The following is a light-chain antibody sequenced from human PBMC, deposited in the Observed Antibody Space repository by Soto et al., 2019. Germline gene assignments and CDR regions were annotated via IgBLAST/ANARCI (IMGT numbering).Light chain of an antibody. CDR1: SSNIGAGYD. CDR3: QSYDSSLSTSGV. CDR2: VNN. J-gene: IGLJ3*02. Sequence: QSVLTQPPSVSGAPGQRVTISCTGSSSNIGAGYDVHWYQQLPGTAPQLLIYVNNNRPSGVPDRFSASKSGTSASLVITGLQAEDEADYYCQSYDSSLSTSGVFGGGTQLTVL. V-gene: IGLV1-40*01.